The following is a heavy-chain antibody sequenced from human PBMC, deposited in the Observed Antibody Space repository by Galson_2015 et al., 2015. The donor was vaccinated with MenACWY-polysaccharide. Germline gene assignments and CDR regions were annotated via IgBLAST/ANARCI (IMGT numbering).Heavy chain of an antibody. J-gene: IGHJ5*02. D-gene: IGHD5-24*01. CDR2: IHYGGST. V-gene: IGHV4-59*01. CDR1: GRSITTYL. Sequence: SETLSLTCTVSGRSITTYLWGWVRLPPGEGLEWIGFIHYGGSTYSHPSLKSRVPISRATSKNQFSLNLSAVTAADTAVYDCVRASEGLGDGAHCDPWGQGTLVTVSS. CDR3: VRASEGLGDGAHCDP.